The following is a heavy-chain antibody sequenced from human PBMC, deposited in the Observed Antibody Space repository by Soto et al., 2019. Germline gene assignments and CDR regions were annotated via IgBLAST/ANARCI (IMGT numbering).Heavy chain of an antibody. CDR1: GFTFSPYA. D-gene: IGHD1-7*01. CDR2: ISSSGDST. J-gene: IGHJ3*02. Sequence: GGSLRLSCVASGFTFSPYAMSWVRQAPGKGLEWVSGISSSGDSTYYADSAKGRFTISRDNSKNLLNLQMSSLRADDTALYYCAKDPNGNYVGAFDMRGHGTMVTVSS. V-gene: IGHV3-23*01. CDR3: AKDPNGNYVGAFDM.